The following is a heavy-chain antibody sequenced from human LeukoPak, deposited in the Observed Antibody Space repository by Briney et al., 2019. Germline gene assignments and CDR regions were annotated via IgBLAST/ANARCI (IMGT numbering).Heavy chain of an antibody. V-gene: IGHV4-59*01. CDR3: ARDRVAAASLDY. Sequence: PSETLSLTCTVSGGSISSNYWSWIRQPPGKGLEWIGYIYYSGSANYNPSLKSRVTISVDTSKNQFSLKLTSVTAADTAVYYCARDRVAAASLDYWGQGTLVTVSS. CDR1: GGSISSNY. CDR2: IYYSGSA. D-gene: IGHD6-13*01. J-gene: IGHJ4*02.